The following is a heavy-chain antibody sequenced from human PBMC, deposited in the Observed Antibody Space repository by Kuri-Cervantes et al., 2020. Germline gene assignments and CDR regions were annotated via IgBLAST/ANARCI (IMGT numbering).Heavy chain of an antibody. D-gene: IGHD4-23*01. CDR3: AKAIHGGIVDY. J-gene: IGHJ4*02. CDR2: MNPNSGNT. V-gene: IGHV1-8*01. CDR1: GYTFTSYD. Sequence: ASVKVSCKASGYTFTSYDINWVRQATGQGLEWMGWMNPNSGNTGYAQKFQGRVTMTRNTSISTAYMELSSLRAEDTALYYCAKAIHGGIVDYWGQGTLVTVSS.